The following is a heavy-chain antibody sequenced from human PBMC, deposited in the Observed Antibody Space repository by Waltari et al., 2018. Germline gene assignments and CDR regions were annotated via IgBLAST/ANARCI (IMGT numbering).Heavy chain of an antibody. Sequence: EVQLVESGGGLVLPGISLKLSCAASGFTFNASTIHWVRQASGKGLEWIGRIRSTFNNYATGYGESMKGRFTISRDDSKDTAYLEIHSLKTEDTAVYYCAKQKTGGANDFWGQGTLVTVSA. CDR1: GFTFNAST. V-gene: IGHV3-73*02. CDR2: IRSTFNNYAT. D-gene: IGHD3-16*01. J-gene: IGHJ4*02. CDR3: AKQKTGGANDF.